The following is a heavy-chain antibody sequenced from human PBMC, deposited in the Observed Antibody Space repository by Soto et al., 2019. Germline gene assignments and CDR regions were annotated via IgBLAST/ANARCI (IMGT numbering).Heavy chain of an antibody. Sequence: PSETLSLTCAVYGGSFSGYYWSWIRQPPGKGLEWIGEINHSGSTNYNPSLKSRVTISVDTSKNQFSLKLSSVTAADTAVYYCARGPDYSSGWYLDGMDVWGQGTTVTVS. CDR1: GGSFSGYY. CDR3: ARGPDYSSGWYLDGMDV. V-gene: IGHV4-34*01. CDR2: INHSGST. J-gene: IGHJ6*02. D-gene: IGHD6-19*01.